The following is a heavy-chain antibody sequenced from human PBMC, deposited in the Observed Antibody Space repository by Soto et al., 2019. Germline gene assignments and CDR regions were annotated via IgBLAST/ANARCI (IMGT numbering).Heavy chain of an antibody. D-gene: IGHD2-8*01. CDR3: AKDQGAGEVYYNYYMDV. V-gene: IGHV3-23*01. CDR2: ISGSGDST. Sequence: GGSLRLSCAASGFTFSRYAVSWVRQAPGKGLEWVSTISGSGDSTYYADSVKGRFTISRDNSKNTVYLQMNSLRAEDMAVYYCAKDQGAGEVYYNYYMDVWGTGTTVTVSS. CDR1: GFTFSRYA. J-gene: IGHJ6*03.